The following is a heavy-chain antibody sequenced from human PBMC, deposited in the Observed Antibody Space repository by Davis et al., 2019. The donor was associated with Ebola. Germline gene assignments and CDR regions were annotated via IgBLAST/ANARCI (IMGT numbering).Heavy chain of an antibody. CDR2: IIPIFGTA. CDR1: GGTFSSYA. Sequence: AASVKVSCKASGGTFSSYAISWVRQAPGQGLEWKGGIIPIFGTANYAQKFQGRVTITADESTSTAYMELSSLRSEDTAVYYCARDLHCSSTSCPMDYGMDVWGQGTTVTVSS. J-gene: IGHJ6*02. CDR3: ARDLHCSSTSCPMDYGMDV. D-gene: IGHD2-2*01. V-gene: IGHV1-69*13.